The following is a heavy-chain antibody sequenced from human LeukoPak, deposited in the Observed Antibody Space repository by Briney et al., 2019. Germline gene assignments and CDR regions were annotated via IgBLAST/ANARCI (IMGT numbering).Heavy chain of an antibody. CDR2: IYTSGST. V-gene: IGHV4-4*07. CDR3: ARDQSLGYCSSTSCYASDY. D-gene: IGHD2-2*01. CDR1: GGSISSYY. Sequence: PSETLSLTCTVSGGSISSYYWSWIRQPAGKGLEWIGRIYTSGSTNYNPSLKSRVTMSVDTSKNQFSLKLSSVTAADTAVYYCARDQSLGYCSSTSCYASDYWGQGTLVPVSS. J-gene: IGHJ4*02.